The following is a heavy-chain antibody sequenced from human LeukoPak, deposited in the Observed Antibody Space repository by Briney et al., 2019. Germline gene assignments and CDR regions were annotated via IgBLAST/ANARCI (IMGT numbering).Heavy chain of an antibody. CDR3: ARAEVTEDAFDI. J-gene: IGHJ3*02. CDR2: IYTSGST. D-gene: IGHD2-21*02. Sequence: SQTLSLTCTVSGGSISSGSYYWRWIRQPAGTGLEWIGRIYTSGSTNYNPSLKSRVTISVDTSKNQFSLKLSSVTAADTAVYYCARAEVTEDAFDIWGQGTMVTVSS. V-gene: IGHV4-61*02. CDR1: GGSISSGSYY.